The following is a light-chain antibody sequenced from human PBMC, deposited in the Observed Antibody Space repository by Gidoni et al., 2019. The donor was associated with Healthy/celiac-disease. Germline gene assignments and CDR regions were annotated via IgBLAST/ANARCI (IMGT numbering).Light chain of an antibody. Sequence: IVMTQSPATLSVSPGERATLSCRASQSVSSNLAWYQQKPGQAPRLLIYGASTRATGIPARCSGSGSGTEFTLTISSLQSEDFAVYYCQQYNNWPFTFGGXTKVEIK. CDR1: QSVSSN. J-gene: IGKJ4*01. CDR3: QQYNNWPFT. V-gene: IGKV3-15*01. CDR2: GAS.